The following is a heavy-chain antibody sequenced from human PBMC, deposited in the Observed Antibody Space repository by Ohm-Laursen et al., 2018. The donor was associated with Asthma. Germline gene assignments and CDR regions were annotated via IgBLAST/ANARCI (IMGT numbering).Heavy chain of an antibody. D-gene: IGHD6-19*01. Sequence: SVKVSCKASGGTFSSYAISWVRQAPGQGLEWMGGIIPIFGTANYAQKFQGRVTITADESTSTAYMELSSLRSEDTAVYYCARAGSSGIRYTPTNYYFDYWGQGTLVTVSS. J-gene: IGHJ4*02. V-gene: IGHV1-69*13. CDR3: ARAGSSGIRYTPTNYYFDY. CDR1: GGTFSSYA. CDR2: IIPIFGTA.